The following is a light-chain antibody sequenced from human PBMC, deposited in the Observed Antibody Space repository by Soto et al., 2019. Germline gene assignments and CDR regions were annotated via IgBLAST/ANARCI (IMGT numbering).Light chain of an antibody. Sequence: ESVLTQSPGTLSLSPGERATLSCRASQSVSSSYLAWYQQKPGQAPRLLIYGASSRATGIPDRFSGSGSGTDFTLTISRLEPEDFAVYYCQQHGSSPWMFGQGTKVAIK. V-gene: IGKV3-20*01. J-gene: IGKJ1*01. CDR2: GAS. CDR3: QQHGSSPWM. CDR1: QSVSSSY.